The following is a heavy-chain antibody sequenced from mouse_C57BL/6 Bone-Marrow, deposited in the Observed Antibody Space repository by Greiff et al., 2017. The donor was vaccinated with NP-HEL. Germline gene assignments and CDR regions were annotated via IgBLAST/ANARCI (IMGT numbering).Heavy chain of an antibody. V-gene: IGHV5-4*01. CDR3: ARDRDGYYWGAMDY. CDR1: GFTFSSYA. D-gene: IGHD2-3*01. J-gene: IGHJ4*01. CDR2: ISDGGSYT. Sequence: EVQLVESGGGLVKPGGSLKLSCAASGFTFSSYAMSWVRQTPEKRLEWVATISDGGSYTYYPDNVQGRFTISRDNAKNNLYPQMSHLKSEDTAMYYCARDRDGYYWGAMDYWGQGTSVTVSS.